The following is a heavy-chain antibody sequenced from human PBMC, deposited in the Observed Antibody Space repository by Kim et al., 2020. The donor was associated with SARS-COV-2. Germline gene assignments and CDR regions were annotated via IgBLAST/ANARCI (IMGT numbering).Heavy chain of an antibody. CDR1: GYTLTELS. Sequence: ASVKVSCKVSGYTLTELSIHWVRQAPGKGLEWMGGFDPEDGETIYAQKFQGRVTMTEDTSTDTAYIELSSLRSEDTAVYYCATRQQLVRDYGMDVWGQGTTVTVSS. CDR2: FDPEDGET. CDR3: ATRQQLVRDYGMDV. D-gene: IGHD6-13*01. J-gene: IGHJ6*02. V-gene: IGHV1-24*01.